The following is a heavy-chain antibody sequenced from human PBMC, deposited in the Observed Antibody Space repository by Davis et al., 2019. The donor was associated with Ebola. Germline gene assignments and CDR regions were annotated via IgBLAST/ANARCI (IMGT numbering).Heavy chain of an antibody. CDR3: ARRLGYCSGGSCLYYFDY. J-gene: IGHJ4*02. V-gene: IGHV1-18*01. CDR2: ISAYNGNT. Sequence: ASVKVSCKASGYTFTSYGISWVRQAPGQGLEWMGWISAYNGNTNYAQKLQGRVTMTTETSPSTADMELRSLRSDDTAVYYCARRLGYCSGGSCLYYFDYWGQGTLVTVSS. D-gene: IGHD2-15*01. CDR1: GYTFTSYG.